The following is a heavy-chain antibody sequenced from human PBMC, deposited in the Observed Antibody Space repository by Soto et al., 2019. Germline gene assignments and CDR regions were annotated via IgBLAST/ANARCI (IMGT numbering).Heavy chain of an antibody. CDR1: GFTFNTYA. V-gene: IGHV3-23*01. CDR3: AKGRGGSGSLTPRVDF. CDR2: ISGGGDTT. Sequence: EVQLLESGGGLVQPGGSLRLSCAASGFTFNTYAMTWVRQAPGKGLEWVSAISGGGDTTSYADAGKGRFTVSRDGSKNTLYLQMSSLRAEDTALYYCAKGRGGSGSLTPRVDFWGQGTLVTVSS. J-gene: IGHJ4*02. D-gene: IGHD3-10*01.